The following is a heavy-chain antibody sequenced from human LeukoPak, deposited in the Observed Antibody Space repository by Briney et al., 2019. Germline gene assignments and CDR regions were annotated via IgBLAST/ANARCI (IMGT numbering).Heavy chain of an antibody. CDR2: ISAYNGNT. D-gene: IGHD6-19*01. J-gene: IGHJ4*02. CDR1: GYTFTSYG. Sequence: ASVKVSCKASGYTFTSYGISWVRQAPGQGLEWMGWISAYNGNTNYAQKLQGGVTMTTDTSTSTAYMELRSLRSDDTAVYYCARANGVAVAGIQDYWGQGTLVTVSS. V-gene: IGHV1-18*01. CDR3: ARANGVAVAGIQDY.